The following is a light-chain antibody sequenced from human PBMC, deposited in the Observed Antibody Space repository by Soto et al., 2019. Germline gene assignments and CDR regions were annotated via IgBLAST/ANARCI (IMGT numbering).Light chain of an antibody. J-gene: IGLJ1*01. CDR1: NSDGGDYND. CDR3: SSYTTSSTV. V-gene: IGLV2-14*01. Sequence: QSALTQPASVSGSPGQSITISCTGTNSDGGDYNDVSWYQQHPGKAPKLLIYEVTYRPSGVSNRFSGSKSGNTASLTISGLQADDDADYYCSSYTTSSTVFGTGTKLTVL. CDR2: EVT.